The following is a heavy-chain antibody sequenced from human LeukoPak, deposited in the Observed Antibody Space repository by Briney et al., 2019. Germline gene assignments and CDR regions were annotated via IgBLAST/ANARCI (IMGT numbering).Heavy chain of an antibody. CDR1: GFTFSSYA. J-gene: IGHJ1*01. Sequence: GGSMRLSCAASGFTFSSYAMSWVRQAPGKGLEWVSAIRGSGGSTYYTDSVKGRFTISRDNSKNTLYLQMNSLRAEDTAVYYCAKDDYYDSSGYAKYFQHWGQGTLVTVSS. D-gene: IGHD3-22*01. V-gene: IGHV3-23*01. CDR3: AKDDYYDSSGYAKYFQH. CDR2: IRGSGGST.